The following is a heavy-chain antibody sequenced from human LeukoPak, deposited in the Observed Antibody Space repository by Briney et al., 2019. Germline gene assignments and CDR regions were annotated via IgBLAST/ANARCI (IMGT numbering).Heavy chain of an antibody. J-gene: IGHJ4*02. D-gene: IGHD3-10*01. Sequence: SETLSLTCTVSGGSISSYYWSWIWQPPGKGLEWIGYIYYSGSTNYNPSLKSRVTISVDTSKNQFSLKLSSVTAADTAVYYCARAGGSSFDYWGQGTLVTVSS. CDR1: GGSISSYY. V-gene: IGHV4-59*01. CDR3: ARAGGSSFDY. CDR2: IYYSGST.